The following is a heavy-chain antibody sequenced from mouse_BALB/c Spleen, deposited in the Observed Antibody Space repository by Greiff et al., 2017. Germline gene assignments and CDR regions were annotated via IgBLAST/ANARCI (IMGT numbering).Heavy chain of an antibody. Sequence: QVQLQQSGAELVRPGSSVKISCKASGYAFSSYWMNWVKQRPGQGLEWIGQIYPGDGDTNYNGKFKGKATLTADKSSSTAYMQLSSLTSVDSAVYFCADGYYWAWFAYWGQGTLVTVSA. D-gene: IGHD2-3*01. CDR3: ADGYYWAWFAY. CDR1: GYAFSSYW. V-gene: IGHV1-80*01. J-gene: IGHJ3*01. CDR2: IYPGDGDT.